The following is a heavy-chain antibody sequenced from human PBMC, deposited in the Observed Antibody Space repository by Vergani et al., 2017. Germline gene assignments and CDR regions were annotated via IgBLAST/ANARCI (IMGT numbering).Heavy chain of an antibody. J-gene: IGHJ6*03. V-gene: IGHV3-48*01. CDR2: ISSSSSTI. Sequence: EVQLVESGGGLVQPGGSLRLSCAASGFTFSSYSMNWVRQAPGKGLEWVSYISSSSSTIYYADSVKGRFTISRDNAKNSLYLQMNSLRAEDTAVYYCAREGVGATPYDYYYMDVWGKGTTVTVSS. D-gene: IGHD1-26*01. CDR3: AREGVGATPYDYYYMDV. CDR1: GFTFSSYS.